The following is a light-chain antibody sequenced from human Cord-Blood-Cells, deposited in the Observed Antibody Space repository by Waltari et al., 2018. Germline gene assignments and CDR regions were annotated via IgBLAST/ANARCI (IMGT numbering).Light chain of an antibody. CDR2: EGS. CDR3: CSYAGSSTWV. J-gene: IGLJ3*02. CDR1: SSDFGSYNL. Sequence: QSALTQPASVSGSPGQSITISCTGTSSDFGSYNLVSWYQQHPGKAPKLMIYEGSNRPSGVSNRFSGSKSGNTASLTISGLQAEDEADYYCCSYAGSSTWVFGGGTKLTVL. V-gene: IGLV2-23*01.